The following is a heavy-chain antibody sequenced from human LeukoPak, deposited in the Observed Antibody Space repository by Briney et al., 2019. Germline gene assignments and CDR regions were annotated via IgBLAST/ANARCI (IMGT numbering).Heavy chain of an antibody. D-gene: IGHD5-18*01. J-gene: IGHJ6*03. CDR2: IKADGGEK. Sequence: GGSLRLSCAASEFSVGSNYMTWVRQAPGKGLEWVAKIKADGGEKDHVASVKGRFTISRDNAKNSLYLQMNSLRAEDTAVYYCTRDHPGYSYGSQEYHYNYMDVWGKGTTVTVSS. CDR1: EFSVGSNY. CDR3: TRDHPGYSYGSQEYHYNYMDV. V-gene: IGHV3-7*01.